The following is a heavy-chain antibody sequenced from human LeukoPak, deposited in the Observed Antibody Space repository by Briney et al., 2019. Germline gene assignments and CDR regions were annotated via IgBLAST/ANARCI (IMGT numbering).Heavy chain of an antibody. D-gene: IGHD2-2*01. J-gene: IGHJ6*02. CDR1: GFTFSSYS. CDR2: ISSSSSYI. Sequence: GGSLRLSCAASGFTFSSYSMNWVRQAPGKGLEWVSSISSSSSYIYYADSVKGRFTISRDNAKNSLYLQMNSLRAEDTAVYYCARDRGYCSSTSCHNYYYGMDVWGQGTTVTVSS. V-gene: IGHV3-21*01. CDR3: ARDRGYCSSTSCHNYYYGMDV.